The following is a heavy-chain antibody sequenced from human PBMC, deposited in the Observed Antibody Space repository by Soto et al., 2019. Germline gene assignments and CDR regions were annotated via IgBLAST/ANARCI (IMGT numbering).Heavy chain of an antibody. CDR3: AIPGYYYDSSDNLGNAFDI. CDR2: IIPIFGTA. CDR1: GGTFSSYA. D-gene: IGHD3-22*01. V-gene: IGHV1-69*01. Sequence: QVQLVQSGAEVKKPGSSVKVSCKASGGTFSSYAISWVRQAPGQGLEWMGGIIPIFGTANYAQKFQGRVTITADEATSTAYMELSSLRSEDTAVYYCAIPGYYYDSSDNLGNAFDIWGQGTMVTVSS. J-gene: IGHJ3*02.